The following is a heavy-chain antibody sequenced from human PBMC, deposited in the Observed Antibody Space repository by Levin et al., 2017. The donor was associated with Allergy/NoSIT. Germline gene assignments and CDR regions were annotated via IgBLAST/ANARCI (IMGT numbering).Heavy chain of an antibody. CDR1: GGSISSGDYY. V-gene: IGHV4-30-4*01. J-gene: IGHJ4*02. Sequence: SETLSLTCTVSGGSISSGDYYWSWIRQPPGKGLEWIGYIYYSGSTYYNPSLKSRVTISVDTSKNQFSLKLSSVTAADTAVYYCARLIAAAGTFADYWGQGTLVTVSS. CDR2: IYYSGST. CDR3: ARLIAAAGTFADY. D-gene: IGHD6-13*01.